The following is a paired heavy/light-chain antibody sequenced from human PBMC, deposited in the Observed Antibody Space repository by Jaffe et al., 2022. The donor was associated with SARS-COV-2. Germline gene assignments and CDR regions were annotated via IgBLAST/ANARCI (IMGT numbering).Heavy chain of an antibody. CDR1: GGSINSGNYY. V-gene: IGHV4-61*02. Sequence: QVQLQESGPGLVKPSQTLSLTCTVSGGSINSGNYYWSWIRQPAGKGLEWIGRIFTSGSTTSNPTSYNPSLKSRVTISVDTSKNQFSLKLSSVTAADTAVYYCAREADIVVVPTAIQVVGLDSWGQGTLVTVSS. CDR3: AREADIVVVPTAIQVVGLDS. D-gene: IGHD2-2*01. J-gene: IGHJ5*01. CDR2: IFTSGST.
Light chain of an antibody. CDR2: DAS. V-gene: IGKV1-33*01. Sequence: DIQMTQSPSSLSASVGDRVTITCQASQDINKYLNWYQQKLGKAPKPLIYDASNLETGVPSRFSGSGSGTEFTFTISSLQPEDIATYFCQQYDDLPQTFGPGTKVDIK. CDR3: QQYDDLPQT. J-gene: IGKJ3*01. CDR1: QDINKY.